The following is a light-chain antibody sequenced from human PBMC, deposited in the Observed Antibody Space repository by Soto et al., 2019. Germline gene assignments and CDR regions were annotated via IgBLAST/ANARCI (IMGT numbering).Light chain of an antibody. J-gene: IGLJ3*02. Sequence: QSALTQPRSVSGSPGQSVTISCTGTRSDVGGYNYVSWYQQHPGKAPKLMIYDVSKRPSGVPDRSSGSKSGNTAYLTISGLHAEDEADYYCCSYAGSLRVFGGGTKVTVL. CDR2: DVS. V-gene: IGLV2-11*01. CDR3: CSYAGSLRV. CDR1: RSDVGGYNY.